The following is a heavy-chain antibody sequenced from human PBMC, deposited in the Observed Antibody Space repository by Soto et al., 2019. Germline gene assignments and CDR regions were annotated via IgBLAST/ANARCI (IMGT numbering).Heavy chain of an antibody. J-gene: IGHJ6*02. D-gene: IGHD3-22*01. CDR1: GYTFTSYY. CDR3: AREPPPNYYDSSGYPLGPYGMDV. Sequence: ASVKVSCKASGYTFTSYYMHWVRQAPGQGLEWMGIINPSGGSTSYAQKFQGRVTMTRDTSTSTVYMELSSLRSEDTAVYYCAREPPPNYYDSSGYPLGPYGMDVCGQGTTVTVSS. V-gene: IGHV1-46*01. CDR2: INPSGGST.